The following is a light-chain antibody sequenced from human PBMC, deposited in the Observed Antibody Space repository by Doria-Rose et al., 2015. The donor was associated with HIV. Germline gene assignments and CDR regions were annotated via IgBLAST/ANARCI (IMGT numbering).Light chain of an antibody. CDR2: DGS. CDR1: QSFSSTY. J-gene: IGKJ1*01. CDR3: LHYGTAWT. Sequence: EIVLTQSPGTLSLSPGERTTLSCRVSQSFSSTYLAWYQQKPGQAPSLLTYDGSTRAAGIPDRFSVSGSVADFTLAVSRLEPEDVALCCCLHYGTAWTFGEGTKVEI. V-gene: IGKV3-20*01.